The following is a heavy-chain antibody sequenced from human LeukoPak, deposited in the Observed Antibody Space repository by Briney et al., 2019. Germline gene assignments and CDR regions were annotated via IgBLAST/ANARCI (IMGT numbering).Heavy chain of an antibody. J-gene: IGHJ1*01. CDR1: GGSISSSSYY. CDR2: IYYSGST. Sequence: SETLSLTCTVSGGSISSSSYYWGWIRQPPGKGLEWIGSIYYSGSTYYNPSLKSRVTISVDTSKNQFSLKLSSVTAADTAAYYCAILRYYYDSSGYRYFQHWGQGTLVTVSS. D-gene: IGHD3-22*01. CDR3: AILRYYYDSSGYRYFQH. V-gene: IGHV4-39*01.